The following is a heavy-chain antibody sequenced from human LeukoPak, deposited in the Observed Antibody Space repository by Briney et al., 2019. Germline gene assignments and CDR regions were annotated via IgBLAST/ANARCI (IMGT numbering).Heavy chain of an antibody. J-gene: IGHJ5*02. CDR3: ARARIAAALGNWFDP. D-gene: IGHD6-13*01. Sequence: GGSLRLSCAASGFTFSSYAMHWVRQAPGKGLEWVGVISYDGSNKYYADSVKGRFTISRDNSKNTLYLQMNSLRAEDTAVYYCARARIAAALGNWFDPWGQGTLVTVSS. V-gene: IGHV3-30-3*01. CDR1: GFTFSSYA. CDR2: ISYDGSNK.